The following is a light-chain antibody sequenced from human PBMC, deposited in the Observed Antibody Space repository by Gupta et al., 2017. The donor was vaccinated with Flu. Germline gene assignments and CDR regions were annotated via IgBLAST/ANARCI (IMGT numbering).Light chain of an antibody. Sequence: SYDLTQPPSLSVFPGQTVTITCSGDKLGDKYVCWYQQRPGQSPVLVIYQDSKRPSGIPERISGSNSGNTATLTISGTQTVDEADYYCQAWDSNNWVFGGGTKLTVL. J-gene: IGLJ3*02. CDR2: QDS. CDR3: QAWDSNNWV. V-gene: IGLV3-1*01. CDR1: KLGDKY.